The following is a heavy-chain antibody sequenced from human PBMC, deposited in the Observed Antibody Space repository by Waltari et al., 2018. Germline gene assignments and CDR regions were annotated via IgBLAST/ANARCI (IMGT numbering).Heavy chain of an antibody. D-gene: IGHD1-26*01. CDR2: INHSGRT. CDR1: GGGSFSDYY. CDR3: ARADRGRSGKYASPAWGP. V-gene: IGHV4-34*01. J-gene: IGHJ5*02. Sequence: QVQLQQWGAGLLKPSETLSLTCAVYGGGSFSDYYWNWIRQPPGKGLEWIGEINHSGRTNYNPSRKNRLTISLDTSKTQFSLKMRSVTAADTAVYYCARADRGRSGKYASPAWGPWGQGTLVTVSS.